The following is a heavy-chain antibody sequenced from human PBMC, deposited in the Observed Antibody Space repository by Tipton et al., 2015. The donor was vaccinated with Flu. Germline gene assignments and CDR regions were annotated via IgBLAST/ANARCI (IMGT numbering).Heavy chain of an antibody. D-gene: IGHD2-15*01. Sequence: LRLSCTVSSGSISSFYWSWIRQPPGEGLEWIGYISYSGSTNYNPSLKSRVTISLDTSKNHFSLKLSSVTAADTAMYYCAGLYCSGGSCYMGYWGQGTLVTVSS. V-gene: IGHV4-59*01. J-gene: IGHJ4*02. CDR2: ISYSGST. CDR3: AGLYCSGGSCYMGY. CDR1: SGSISSFY.